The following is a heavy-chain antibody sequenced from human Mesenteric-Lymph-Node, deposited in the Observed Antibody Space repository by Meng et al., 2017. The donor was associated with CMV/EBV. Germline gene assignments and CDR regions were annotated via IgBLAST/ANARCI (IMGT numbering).Heavy chain of an antibody. Sequence: VSGDSISSSGYYWGWIRQSPGQGLEWIGSTHYSARIYYNPALKSRLTLSVDTSKKQISLILTSVTASDTAVYYCARQPASDGWNFDFWGQGALVTVSS. V-gene: IGHV4-39*01. J-gene: IGHJ4*02. CDR2: THYSARI. CDR3: ARQPASDGWNFDF. D-gene: IGHD5-24*01. CDR1: GDSISSSGYY.